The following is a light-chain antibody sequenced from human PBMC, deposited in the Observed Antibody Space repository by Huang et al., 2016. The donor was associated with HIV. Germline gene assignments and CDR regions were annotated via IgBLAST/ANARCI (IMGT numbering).Light chain of an antibody. Sequence: DIQMTQSPSSLSASVGDRVTITCRASQGISSALAWYQQKPGKAPKLLLHSASKLESGVPSMFSGSGSGTDYTLTISSLQAEDFATYYCQQYQSIPLSFGGGTKVEIK. V-gene: IGKV1-NL1*01. CDR1: QGISSA. CDR3: QQYQSIPLS. J-gene: IGKJ4*01. CDR2: SAS.